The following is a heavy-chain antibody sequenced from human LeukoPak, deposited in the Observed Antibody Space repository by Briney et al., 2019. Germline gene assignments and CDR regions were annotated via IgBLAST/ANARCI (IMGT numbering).Heavy chain of an antibody. V-gene: IGHV1-69*04. CDR2: IIPSLDVS. Sequence: ASVKVSCKASGDTFIPYTFGWVRQAPGQGLEWIGRIIPSLDVSNYAQKFQGRVTLSADKDTTTTYMELTSLRSEDTAIYYCARDHCSPGTCLGGHWGQGTLVTVSS. J-gene: IGHJ4*02. CDR1: GDTFIPYT. D-gene: IGHD2-15*01. CDR3: ARDHCSPGTCLGGH.